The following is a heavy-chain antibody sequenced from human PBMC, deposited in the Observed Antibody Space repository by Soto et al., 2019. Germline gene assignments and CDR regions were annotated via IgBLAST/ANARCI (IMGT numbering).Heavy chain of an antibody. J-gene: IGHJ1*01. V-gene: IGHV3-23*01. Sequence: EVQLLESGGGLVQPGGSLKISCAVSGFTFSSYAMSWVRQAPGKGQEWVSGISGTGRVTNYAESVKGRFTISRDNPKNTLYLEMKSLRVEDTAVYYCAKDVHYDIVTGIEYFDNWGQGTLVTVSS. CDR2: ISGTGRVT. D-gene: IGHD3-9*01. CDR1: GFTFSSYA. CDR3: AKDVHYDIVTGIEYFDN.